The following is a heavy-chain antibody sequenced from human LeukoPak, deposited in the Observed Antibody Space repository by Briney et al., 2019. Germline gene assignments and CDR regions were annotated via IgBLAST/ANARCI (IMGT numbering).Heavy chain of an antibody. CDR1: GFTFSSYA. J-gene: IGHJ6*03. Sequence: GGSLRLSCAASGFTFSSYAMSWVRQAPGKRLEWVSAISGSGGSTYYADSVKGRFTISRDNSKNTLYLQMNSLRAEDTGVYYCAKDGKRLIAAAGYIGYPSYYYYMDVWGKGTTVTVSS. D-gene: IGHD6-13*01. V-gene: IGHV3-23*01. CDR2: ISGSGGST. CDR3: AKDGKRLIAAAGYIGYPSYYYYMDV.